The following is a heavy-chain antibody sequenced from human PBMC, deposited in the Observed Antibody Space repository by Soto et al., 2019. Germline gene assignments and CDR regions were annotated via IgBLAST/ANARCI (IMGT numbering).Heavy chain of an antibody. CDR1: GGSFSGYY. CDR2: INHSGST. CDR3: ARGLSGRRVGN. Sequence: SETLSLTCAVYGGSFSGYYWSWIRQPPGKGLEWIGEINHSGSTNYNPSLKSRVTISVDTSKNQFSLKLSSVTAADTAVYYCARGLSGRRVGNWGQGTLVTVSS. V-gene: IGHV4-34*01. D-gene: IGHD1-1*01. J-gene: IGHJ4*02.